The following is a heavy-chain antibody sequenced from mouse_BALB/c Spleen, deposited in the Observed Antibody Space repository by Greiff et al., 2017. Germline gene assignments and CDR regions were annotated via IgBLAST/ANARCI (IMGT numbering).Heavy chain of an antibody. V-gene: IGHV5-12-1*01. CDR1: GFAFSSYD. D-gene: IGHD2-4*01. CDR2: ISSGGGST. Sequence: EVHLVESGGGLVKPGGSLKLSCAASGFAFSSYDMSWVRQTPEKRLEWVAYISSGGGSTYYPDTVKGRFTISRDNAKNTLYLQMSSLKSEDTAMYYCARHEGLRRGCAMDYWGQGTSVTVSS. J-gene: IGHJ4*01. CDR3: ARHEGLRRGCAMDY.